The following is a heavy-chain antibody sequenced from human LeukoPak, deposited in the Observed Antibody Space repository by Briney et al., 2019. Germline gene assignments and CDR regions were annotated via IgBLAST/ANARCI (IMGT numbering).Heavy chain of an antibody. CDR2: ISYDGTNK. D-gene: IGHD3-16*01. V-gene: IGHV3-30*18. J-gene: IGHJ6*02. CDR1: GCIFGSYG. CDR3: AKDSSAYYDSKGWSGMDA. Sequence: PGGSLRLSCTASGCIFGSYGMYWVRQAPGKGLEWLTLISYDGTNKYYADSVKGRLTISRDNSKSTLYLQMNSLRAEDTAVYYCAKDSSAYYDSKGWSGMDAWGQRTTVTVSS.